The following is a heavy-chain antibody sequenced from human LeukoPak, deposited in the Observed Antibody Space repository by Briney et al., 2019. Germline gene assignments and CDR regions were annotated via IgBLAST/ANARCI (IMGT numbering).Heavy chain of an antibody. CDR2: ISYDGSNK. Sequence: QPGRSLRLSCAASGFTFSSYAMHWVRQAPGKGLEWVAVISYDGSNKYYADSVKGRFTISRDNSKNTLYLQRNSLRAEDTAVYYCARDIAEISAYWGQGTLVTVSS. CDR3: ARDIAEISAY. J-gene: IGHJ4*02. V-gene: IGHV3-30-3*01. D-gene: IGHD2-15*01. CDR1: GFTFSSYA.